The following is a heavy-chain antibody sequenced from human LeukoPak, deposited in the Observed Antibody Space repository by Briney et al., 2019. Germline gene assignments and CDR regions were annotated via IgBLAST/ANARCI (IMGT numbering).Heavy chain of an antibody. J-gene: IGHJ4*02. V-gene: IGHV3-21*01. CDR1: GFTFSSYE. CDR3: ARLVGLAMVDY. Sequence: GGSLRLSCAASGFTFSSYEMNWVRQAPGKGLEWVSSISSSSSYIYYADSVKGRFTISRDNAKNSLYLQMNSLRAEDTAVYYCARLVGLAMVDYWGQGTLVTVSS. CDR2: ISSSSSYI. D-gene: IGHD5-18*01.